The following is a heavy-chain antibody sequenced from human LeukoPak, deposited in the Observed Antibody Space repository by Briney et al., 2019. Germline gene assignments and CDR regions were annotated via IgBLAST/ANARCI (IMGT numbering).Heavy chain of an antibody. CDR3: ARDPGYYDSSGYYHYYFDY. D-gene: IGHD3-22*01. J-gene: IGHJ4*02. CDR2: IIPILGIA. CDR1: GGTFSSYA. Sequence: ASVKVSCKASGGTFSSYAISWVRQAPGQGLEWMGRIIPILGIANYAQKFQGRGTITADKSTSTAYMELSSLRSEDTAVYYCARDPGYYDSSGYYHYYFDYWGQGTLVTVS. V-gene: IGHV1-69*04.